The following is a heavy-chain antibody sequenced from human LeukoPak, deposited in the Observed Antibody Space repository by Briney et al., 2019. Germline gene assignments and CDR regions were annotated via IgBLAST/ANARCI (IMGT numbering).Heavy chain of an antibody. J-gene: IGHJ4*02. CDR3: ARDRIAAAGTLGTRDY. Sequence: SETLSLTCTVSGGSISSYYWSWIRQPPGKGLEWIGYIYYSGSTNYNPSLKCRVTISVDTSKNQFSLKLSSVTAADTAVYYCARDRIAAAGTLGTRDYWGQGTLVTVSS. CDR2: IYYSGST. D-gene: IGHD6-13*01. CDR1: GGSISSYY. V-gene: IGHV4-59*12.